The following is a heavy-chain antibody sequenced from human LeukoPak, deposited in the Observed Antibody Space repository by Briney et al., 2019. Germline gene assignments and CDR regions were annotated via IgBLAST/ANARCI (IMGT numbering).Heavy chain of an antibody. J-gene: IGHJ4*02. CDR3: ARVTVYYDSSGYFDY. D-gene: IGHD3-22*01. CDR1: GFIFDNYG. V-gene: IGHV3-20*04. CDR2: VNWNGGST. Sequence: GGSLRLSCAASGFIFDNYGMSWVRQAPGKGLEWVSGVNWNGGSTGYADSVKGRFTISGDKAKNSLYLQMNSLRAEDTALYYCARVTVYYDSSGYFDYWGQGTLVTVSS.